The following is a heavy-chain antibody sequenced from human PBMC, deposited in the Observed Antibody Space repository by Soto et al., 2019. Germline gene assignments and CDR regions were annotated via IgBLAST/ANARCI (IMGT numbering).Heavy chain of an antibody. CDR2: ISYDGSNK. V-gene: IGHV3-30*18. J-gene: IGHJ4*02. CDR3: AKASQQWLVRAPFDY. D-gene: IGHD6-19*01. Sequence: PGGSLRLSCAASGFTFSSYGMHWVRQAPGKGLEWVAVISYDGSNKYYAESVKGRFTISRDNSKNTLYLQMNSLRAEETTVYYCAKASQQWLVRAPFDYWGQGTLVTVSS. CDR1: GFTFSSYG.